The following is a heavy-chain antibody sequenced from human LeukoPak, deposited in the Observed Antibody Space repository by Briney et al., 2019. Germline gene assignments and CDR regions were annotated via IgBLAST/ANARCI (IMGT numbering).Heavy chain of an antibody. Sequence: SETLSLTCTVSGGSFTTYYWSWIRQPAGRGLEWIGHIDSSGTTNYNPSLKSRVTMSTDPSKNQFSLKLSSVTAADTAIYYCARDARYYYGSRTFFFYEHWGQGTLLTVSS. CDR3: ARDARYYYGSRTFFFYEH. D-gene: IGHD3-10*01. CDR1: GGSFTTYY. J-gene: IGHJ4*02. V-gene: IGHV4-4*07. CDR2: IDSSGTT.